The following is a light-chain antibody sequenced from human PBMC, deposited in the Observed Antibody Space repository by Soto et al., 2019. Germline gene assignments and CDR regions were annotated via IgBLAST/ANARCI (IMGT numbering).Light chain of an antibody. CDR1: QTISSW. J-gene: IGKJ1*01. V-gene: IGKV1-5*01. Sequence: DIRMTQSPSTLSGSVGDRVTITCRASQTISSWLAWYQQKPGKAPQVLIYAASNLETGVPSRFSGSGSGTDFTLTISSLEPEDFAVYFCQQYGNSPTFGQGTKVDIK. CDR3: QQYGNSPT. CDR2: AAS.